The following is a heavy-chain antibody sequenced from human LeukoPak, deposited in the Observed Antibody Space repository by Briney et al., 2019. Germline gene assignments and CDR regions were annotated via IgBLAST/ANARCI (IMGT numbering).Heavy chain of an antibody. V-gene: IGHV4-59*11. CDR1: GASMNHHY. CDR2: IYDSGTSATT. Sequence: SETLSLTCTVSGASMNHHYWSWVRQPPGKELEWIAYIYDSGTSATTDYNPSLMSRVTISVDTSKRQFSLRLDSVTAADTAVYYCAEIPRDWGQGTLVTVSS. J-gene: IGHJ4*02. CDR3: AEIPRD.